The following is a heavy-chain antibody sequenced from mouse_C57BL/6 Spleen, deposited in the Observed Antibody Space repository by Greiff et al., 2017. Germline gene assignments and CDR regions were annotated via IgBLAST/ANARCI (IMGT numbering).Heavy chain of an antibody. V-gene: IGHV5-4*03. D-gene: IGHD5-2*01. CDR3: AGGEYAANYAMDY. CDR2: ISDGGSYT. J-gene: IGHJ4*01. Sequence: EVKLMQSGGGLVKPGGSLKLSCAASGFTFSSYAMPWVRQTPEKRLEWVATISDGGSYTYYPDNVKGRFTISRDNAKNTLYLQMSHLKSEDTAMYYCAGGEYAANYAMDYWGQGTSLTVSS. CDR1: GFTFSSYA.